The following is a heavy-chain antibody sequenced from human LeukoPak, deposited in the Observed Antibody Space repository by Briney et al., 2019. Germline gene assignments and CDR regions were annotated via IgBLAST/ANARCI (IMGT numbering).Heavy chain of an antibody. J-gene: IGHJ3*02. D-gene: IGHD3-22*01. CDR1: GFTFSNYA. V-gene: IGHV3-66*01. CDR3: ASGERKDDSSGYYSYAFDI. CDR2: IYSGGST. Sequence: GGSLRLSCAASGFTFSNYAMTWVRQAPGKGLEWVSVIYSGGSTYYADSVKGRFTISRDNSKNTLYLQMNSLRAEDTAVYYCASGERKDDSSGYYSYAFDIWGQGTMVTVSS.